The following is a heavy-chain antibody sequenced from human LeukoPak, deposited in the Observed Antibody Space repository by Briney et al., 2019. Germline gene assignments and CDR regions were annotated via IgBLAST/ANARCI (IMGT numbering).Heavy chain of an antibody. CDR1: GYGFTSYW. CDR2: IYPGDSDT. V-gene: IGHV5-51*01. D-gene: IGHD6-19*01. Sequence: GASLQFSCKGSGYGFTSYWIGWVRRMSGKGLEWMGIIYPGDSDTRYSPSFQGQVTISADKSISTAYLQWSSLTASDTAMYYCARTGVRRLDFDYWGQGTLVTVSS. CDR3: ARTGVRRLDFDY. J-gene: IGHJ4*02.